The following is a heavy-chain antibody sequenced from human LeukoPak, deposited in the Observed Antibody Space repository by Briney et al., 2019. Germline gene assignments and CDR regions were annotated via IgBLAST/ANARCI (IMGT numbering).Heavy chain of an antibody. V-gene: IGHV1-18*01. J-gene: IGHJ3*01. CDR3: VRARGCSNCVLTDGFDS. Sequence: ASVTVSCKASGRLFTSYGIAWVRQAPGEGLEWVGWISNFDGDTKVAENLQGRVTLTTDSSTSTAYMVLTNLKFDDTAVYYCVRARGCSNCVLTDGFDSWGQGTRVTVS. D-gene: IGHD6-13*01. CDR2: ISNFDGDT. CDR1: GRLFTSYG.